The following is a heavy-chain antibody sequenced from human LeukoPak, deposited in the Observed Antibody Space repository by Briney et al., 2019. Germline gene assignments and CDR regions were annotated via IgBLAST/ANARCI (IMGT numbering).Heavy chain of an antibody. V-gene: IGHV3-30*04. CDR1: GFTFSSYA. CDR3: ARDRTAAALFDY. CDR2: ISYDGSNK. D-gene: IGHD6-13*01. Sequence: PGGSLRLSCAASGFTFSSYAMHWVRQAPGKGLEWVAVISYDGSNKYYADSVKGRFTISRDNSKNTLYLQMNSLRAEDTAVYYCARDRTAAALFDYWGQGTLVTVSS. J-gene: IGHJ4*02.